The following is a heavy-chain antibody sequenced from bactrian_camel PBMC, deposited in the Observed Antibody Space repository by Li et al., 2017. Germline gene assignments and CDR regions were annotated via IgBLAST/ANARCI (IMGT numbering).Heavy chain of an antibody. Sequence: VQLVESGGGLVQPGGSLRLSCAASGFTISIYVMSLVRQAPGKGLEWVSSNSYYSDAVKGRFTFSRDNAKNTLYLQMDDLKTEDTAVYYCAAMYRGVWSDWSQGTQVTVS. J-gene: IGHJ4*01. CDR2: SNS. CDR3: AAMYRGVWSD. CDR1: GFTISIYV. D-gene: IGHD2*01. V-gene: IGHV3S40*01.